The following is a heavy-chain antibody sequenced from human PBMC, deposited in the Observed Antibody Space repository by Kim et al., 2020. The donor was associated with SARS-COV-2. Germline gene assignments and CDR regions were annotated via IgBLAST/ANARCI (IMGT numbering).Heavy chain of an antibody. J-gene: IGHJ4*02. Sequence: ADSVKGRFTISRYNAKNSLYLQMNSLRAEDTALYYCAKDMGYSSSSGINYWGQGTLVTVSS. D-gene: IGHD6-6*01. CDR3: AKDMGYSSSSGINY. V-gene: IGHV3-9*01.